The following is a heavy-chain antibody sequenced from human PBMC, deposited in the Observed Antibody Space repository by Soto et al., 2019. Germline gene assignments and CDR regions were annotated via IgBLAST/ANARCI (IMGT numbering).Heavy chain of an antibody. Sequence: GGSLRLSCAASGFTVSSNYMSWVRQAPGKGLEWVSVIYSGGSTYYADSVKGGFTISRHNSKNTRYLQMNSLRAEDTAVYYCARWNDYGDYVSNWFDPWGQGTLVTVSS. CDR1: GFTVSSNY. V-gene: IGHV3-53*04. D-gene: IGHD4-17*01. CDR3: ARWNDYGDYVSNWFDP. J-gene: IGHJ5*02. CDR2: IYSGGST.